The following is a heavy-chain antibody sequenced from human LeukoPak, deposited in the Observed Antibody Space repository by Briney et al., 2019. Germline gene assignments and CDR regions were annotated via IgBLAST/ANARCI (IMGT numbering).Heavy chain of an antibody. V-gene: IGHV4-61*01. CDR3: ARDRVAAASLDY. Sequence: SGTLSLTCTVSGGSFSSGSYYWSWIRQPPGKGLEWIGYIYYSGSTNYNPSLKSRGTISVDTSKNQFSLKLSSVTAADTAVYYCARDRVAAASLDYWGQGTLVTVSS. CDR2: IYYSGST. D-gene: IGHD6-13*01. CDR1: GGSFSSGSYY. J-gene: IGHJ4*02.